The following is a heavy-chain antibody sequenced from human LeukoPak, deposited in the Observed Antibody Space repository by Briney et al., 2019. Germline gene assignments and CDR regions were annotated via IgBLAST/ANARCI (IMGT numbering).Heavy chain of an antibody. CDR3: GRDRDFWSGYDRIDGMDV. CDR2: ISSSSSYI. CDR1: GFTFSSYS. Sequence: GGSLRLSCVGSGFTFSSYSMKWVRQAPGKGLEWVSSISSSSSYIDYADSVKGRFTISRDNAKNSLYLQMKSLRDEDTAVFYCGRDRDFWSGYDRIDGMDVWGQGTTVTVSS. D-gene: IGHD3-3*01. V-gene: IGHV3-21*01. J-gene: IGHJ6*02.